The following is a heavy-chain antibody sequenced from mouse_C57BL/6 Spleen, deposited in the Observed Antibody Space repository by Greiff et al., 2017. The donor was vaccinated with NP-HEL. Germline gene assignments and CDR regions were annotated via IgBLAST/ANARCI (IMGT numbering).Heavy chain of an antibody. CDR3: ARALYGFHWYFDV. V-gene: IGHV5-4*03. Sequence: DVKLVESGGGLVKPGGSLKLSCAASGFTFSSYAMSWVRQTPEKRLEWVATISDGGSYTYYPDNAKNNLYLQMSHLKSEDTAMYYCARALYGFHWYFDVWGTGTTVTVSS. D-gene: IGHD1-1*01. CDR1: GFTFSSYA. J-gene: IGHJ1*03. CDR2: ISDGGSYT.